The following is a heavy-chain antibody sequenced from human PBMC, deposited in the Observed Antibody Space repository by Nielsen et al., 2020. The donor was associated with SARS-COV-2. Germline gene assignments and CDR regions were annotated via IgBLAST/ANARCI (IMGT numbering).Heavy chain of an antibody. Sequence: GESLKISCAASGFTFSSYGMHWVRQAPGKGLEWVAVIWYDGSNKYYADSVKGRFTISRDNSKNTLYLQMNSLRAEDTAVYYCALLHDYGDYLNVTPDYWGQGTLVTVSS. CDR1: GFTFSSYG. V-gene: IGHV3-30*02. D-gene: IGHD4-17*01. CDR2: IWYDGSNK. CDR3: ALLHDYGDYLNVTPDY. J-gene: IGHJ4*02.